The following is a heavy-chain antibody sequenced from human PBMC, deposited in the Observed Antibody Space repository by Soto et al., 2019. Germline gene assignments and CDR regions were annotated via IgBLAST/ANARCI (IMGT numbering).Heavy chain of an antibody. Sequence: EVQLVESGGGLVQPGESLRLSCVASGFTFSSHWMHWVRQAPGKGLVWVSRIESDGSSTTYADSVRGRFIISRDNAKNTLYLQMNSLRAEDTAVYYCARLGRGFRFHYYDGLDVWGPGTTVTVSS. J-gene: IGHJ6*02. CDR3: ARLGRGFRFHYYDGLDV. V-gene: IGHV3-74*01. D-gene: IGHD3-10*01. CDR2: IESDGSST. CDR1: GFTFSSHW.